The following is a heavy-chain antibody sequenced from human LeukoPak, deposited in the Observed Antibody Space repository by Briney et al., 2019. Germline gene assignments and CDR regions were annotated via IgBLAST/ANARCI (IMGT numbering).Heavy chain of an antibody. Sequence: SETLSLTCAVYGGSFSGYYWSWIRRPPGKGLEWIGEINHSGSTNYNPSLKSRVTISVDTSKNQFSLKLSSVTAADTAVYYCARGRVDSIVVVPAVNHGMDVWGQGTTVTVSS. CDR3: ARGRVDSIVVVPAVNHGMDV. CDR2: INHSGST. D-gene: IGHD2-2*01. CDR1: GGSFSGYY. V-gene: IGHV4-34*01. J-gene: IGHJ6*02.